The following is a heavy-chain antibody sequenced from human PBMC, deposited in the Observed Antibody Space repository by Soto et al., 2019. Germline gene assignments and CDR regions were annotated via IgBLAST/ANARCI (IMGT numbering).Heavy chain of an antibody. CDR1: GYTFDNYA. J-gene: IGHJ3*02. CDR2: IHAGNGYT. CDR3: ARVQYSGYDFKLAFDI. D-gene: IGHD5-12*01. V-gene: IGHV1-3*01. Sequence: QVQLVPYGAQVKKPGASGKVSCKASGYTFDNYALHWVRQSPGRRLEWMGWIHAGNGYTKYSQSFQGRVTITRDPSASTVHMDMSSLRSEDTAVYYCARVQYSGYDFKLAFDIWGQGTMVTVSS.